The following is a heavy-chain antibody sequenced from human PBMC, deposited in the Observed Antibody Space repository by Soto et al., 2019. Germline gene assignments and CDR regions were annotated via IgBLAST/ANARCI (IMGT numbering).Heavy chain of an antibody. CDR3: AKNEA. V-gene: IGHV3-7*01. CDR1: GFTFSNYW. J-gene: IGHJ5*02. CDR2: IKEDGSEK. Sequence: GGSLRLSCAASGFTFSNYWMSWVRQAPGKGLEWVANIKEDGSEKYYVDSVQGRFTISRDNAKNSLYLQMNSLTDGDTAVYYCAKNEAWGQGTLVTVSS.